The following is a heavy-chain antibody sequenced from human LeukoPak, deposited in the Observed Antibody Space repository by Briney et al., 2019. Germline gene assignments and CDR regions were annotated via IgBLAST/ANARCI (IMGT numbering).Heavy chain of an antibody. V-gene: IGHV3-48*01. Sequence: GGSLRLSCAASGFTFSSYGMHWVRQAPGKGLEWVSYISSSSSTIYYADSVKGRFTISRDNSKSTLYLQMNSLRVADTAVYYCAKDNTYDWDYIDHWGRGILVTVSS. J-gene: IGHJ4*02. D-gene: IGHD3-16*01. CDR1: GFTFSSYG. CDR2: ISSSSSTI. CDR3: AKDNTYDWDYIDH.